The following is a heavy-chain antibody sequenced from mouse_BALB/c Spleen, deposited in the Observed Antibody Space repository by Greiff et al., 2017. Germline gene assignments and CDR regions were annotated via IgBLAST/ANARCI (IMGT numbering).Heavy chain of an antibody. CDR1: GFTFSDYY. V-gene: IGHV5-4*02. CDR2: ISDGGSYT. D-gene: IGHD1-2*01. J-gene: IGHJ4*01. CDR3: ARSLLRPYYAMDY. Sequence: EVMLVESGGGLVKPGGSLKLSCAASGFTFSDYYMYWVRQTPEKRLEWVATISDGGSYTYYPDSVKGRFTISRDNAKNNLYLQMSSLKSEDTAMYYCARSLLRPYYAMDYWGQGTSVTVSS.